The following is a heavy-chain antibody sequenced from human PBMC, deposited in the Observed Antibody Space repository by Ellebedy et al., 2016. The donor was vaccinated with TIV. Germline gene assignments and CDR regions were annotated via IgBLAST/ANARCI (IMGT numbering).Heavy chain of an antibody. Sequence: PGGSLRLSCEASGFSFRNYWMRWVLQAPGKGLEWVANSYQDGGEQHYVESVKGRFTISRDNAKNSRFLQMNSLRAEDTAVYYCARRGSYGDYAVQVNSWFDRWGRGTLVTVSS. D-gene: IGHD4-17*01. V-gene: IGHV3-7*01. CDR1: GFSFRNYW. CDR3: ARRGSYGDYAVQVNSWFDR. CDR2: SYQDGGEQ. J-gene: IGHJ5*02.